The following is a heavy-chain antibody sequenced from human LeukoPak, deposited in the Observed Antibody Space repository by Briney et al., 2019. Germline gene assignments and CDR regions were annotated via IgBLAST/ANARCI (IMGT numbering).Heavy chain of an antibody. CDR1: GFTFSSNG. CDR2: IWYDGSNK. D-gene: IGHD3-10*01. CDR3: ARESVLLWFGEVERGYYFDY. Sequence: PGRSLRLSCAASGFTFSSNGMHWVRQAPGKGLEWVAVIWYDGSNKYYADSVKGRFTISRDNSKNTLYLQMNSLRAEDTAVYYCARESVLLWFGEVERGYYFDYWGQGTLVTVSS. J-gene: IGHJ4*02. V-gene: IGHV3-33*01.